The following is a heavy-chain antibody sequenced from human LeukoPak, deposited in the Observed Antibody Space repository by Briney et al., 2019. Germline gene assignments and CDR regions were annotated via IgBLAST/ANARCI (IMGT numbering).Heavy chain of an antibody. J-gene: IGHJ4*02. V-gene: IGHV3-11*01. CDR1: GFSFSDYY. Sequence: GSLRLSCAASGFSFSDYYMSWIRQAPGKGLEWPSYISSSGDTIYYTDSVKGRFTISRDNAKNSLYLQMNSLRAEDTAMYYCARDYYGSGSYSFYFDFWGLGTLVTVSS. CDR3: ARDYYGSGSYSFYFDF. CDR2: ISSSGDTI. D-gene: IGHD3-10*01.